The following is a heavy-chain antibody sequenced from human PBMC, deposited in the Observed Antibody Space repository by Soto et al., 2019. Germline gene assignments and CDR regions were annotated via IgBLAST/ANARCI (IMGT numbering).Heavy chain of an antibody. CDR1: GFTFSSPV. CDR2: IVVGSGKT. V-gene: IGHV1-58*01. D-gene: IGHD1-26*01. CDR3: AASVGRYSYGIDY. J-gene: IGHJ4*02. Sequence: SVKVSCKPSGFTFSSPVVQWVRQARGQGLEWIGWIVVGSGKTNYAQKFQERVIIFRDMPTSTAYMELSSLSSEDTAVYYCAASVGRYSYGIDYWGQGTLVTVSS.